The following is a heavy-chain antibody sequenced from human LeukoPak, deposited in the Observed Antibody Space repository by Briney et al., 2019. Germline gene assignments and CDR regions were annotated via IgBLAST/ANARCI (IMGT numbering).Heavy chain of an antibody. Sequence: ASVKVSCTASGYTFTGYYIHWVRHAPGQGLEWMGWINPNSGGTNYAQKFQGRVTITTDTSISTVYMGLGRLRSDGTAVYDCASGAVAGIDYWGQGTLVTVSS. CDR3: ASGAVAGIDY. CDR2: INPNSGGT. J-gene: IGHJ4*02. V-gene: IGHV1-2*02. CDR1: GYTFTGYY. D-gene: IGHD6-19*01.